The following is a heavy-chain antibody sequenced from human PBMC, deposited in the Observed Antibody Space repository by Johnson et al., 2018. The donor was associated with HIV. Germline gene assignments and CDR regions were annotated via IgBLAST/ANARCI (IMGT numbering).Heavy chain of an antibody. Sequence: VQLVESGGGLVQPGGSLRLSCAASGFTFSIYWMTWVRQAPGKGLEWVASIRQDGSEKYFVDSVKGRFTISRDNAKHSLYLQMNSLRVEDTAVYYCARDGGIPSRYSFDICGQRTMVTVSS. CDR2: IRQDGSEK. CDR1: GFTFSIYW. CDR3: ARDGGIPSRYSFDI. J-gene: IGHJ3*02. D-gene: IGHD3-16*01. V-gene: IGHV3-7*05.